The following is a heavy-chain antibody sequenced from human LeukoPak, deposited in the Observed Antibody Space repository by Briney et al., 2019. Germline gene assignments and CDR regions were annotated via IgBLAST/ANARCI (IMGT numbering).Heavy chain of an antibody. D-gene: IGHD6-19*01. J-gene: IGHJ4*02. CDR2: INPNSGGT. Sequence: GASVKVSCKASGYTFTDYHIHWVRQAPGQGLEWMGWINPNSGGTNYAEKFHGRLTTTRDTSTSTAFMELSGLRSDDTAVYYCTRFRHVAVAGTPHFDYWGQGALVTVSS. CDR1: GYTFTDYH. CDR3: TRFRHVAVAGTPHFDY. V-gene: IGHV1-2*02.